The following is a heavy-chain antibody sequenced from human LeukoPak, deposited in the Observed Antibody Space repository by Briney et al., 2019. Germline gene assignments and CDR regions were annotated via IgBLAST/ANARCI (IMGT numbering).Heavy chain of an antibody. J-gene: IGHJ4*02. CDR3: ITPLPYSAR. D-gene: IGHD2-21*01. CDR1: GFTFSNAY. V-gene: IGHV3-15*07. CDR2: IKPKTDGETT. Sequence: GGSLILSCAASGFTFSNAYMNWVRQAPGKGLEWVGRIKPKTDGETTEYAAPVKGRFSISGDDSKNMLYLQMNSLKTEDTAVYYCITPLPYSARGGQGTLVTVSS.